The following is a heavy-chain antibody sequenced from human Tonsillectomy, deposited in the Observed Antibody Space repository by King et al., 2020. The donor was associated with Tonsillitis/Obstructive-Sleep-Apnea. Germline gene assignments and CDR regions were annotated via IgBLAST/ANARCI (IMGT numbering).Heavy chain of an antibody. CDR2: IYWDDDK. J-gene: IGHJ4*02. V-gene: IGHV2-5*02. Sequence: TLKESGPTLVKPPQTLTLTCTFSGFSLSTSGVGVGWIRQPPGQALEWLALIYWDDDKRYTPSLKSRLTITKDTSKNQVVLTMPNMDPVDTATYYCAHRRAYYYGSGSYYNGDFDYWGQGTLVTVSS. D-gene: IGHD3-10*01. CDR1: GFSLSTSGVG. CDR3: AHRRAYYYGSGSYYNGDFDY.